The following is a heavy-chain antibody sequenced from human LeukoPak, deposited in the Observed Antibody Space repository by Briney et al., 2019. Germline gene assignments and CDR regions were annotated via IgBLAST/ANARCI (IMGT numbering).Heavy chain of an antibody. CDR1: GFTFSSYW. CDR3: ARVHWYFDF. J-gene: IGHJ2*01. Sequence: GGSLRLSCAASGFTFSSYWMSWVRQAPGKGLEWVAHIKEDGSQKDYVDSVKGRFTISRDNTKNSLYLRMNSLRAEDTAVYYCARVHWYFDFWGRGTLVTVSS. V-gene: IGHV3-7*04. CDR2: IKEDGSQK.